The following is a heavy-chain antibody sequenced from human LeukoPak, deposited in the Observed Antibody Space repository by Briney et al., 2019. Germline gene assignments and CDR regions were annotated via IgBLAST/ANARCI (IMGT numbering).Heavy chain of an antibody. Sequence: SGTLSLTCAVSGGSINSSNWWSWVRQPPGKGLEWIGEIYHSGTTNYNPSLESRITISVDKSKNQFSLKLSSVTAADTAVYYCARDQRRWGSQYFDYWGQGTLVTVSS. CDR2: IYHSGTT. CDR3: ARDQRRWGSQYFDY. D-gene: IGHD4-23*01. V-gene: IGHV4-4*02. J-gene: IGHJ4*02. CDR1: GGSINSSNW.